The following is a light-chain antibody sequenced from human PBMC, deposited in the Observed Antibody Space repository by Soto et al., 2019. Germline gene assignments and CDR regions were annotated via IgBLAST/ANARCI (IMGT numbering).Light chain of an antibody. CDR3: QQSYSTHTWT. J-gene: IGKJ1*01. CDR1: QNINNC. V-gene: IGKV1-39*01. CDR2: GAS. Sequence: EIQMTQSPPSLSASVGDRVTITCRTSQNINNCLNWYQERPGKAPKLLIYGASSLQSGVPLRFSGSGSGTDFTLTISSLQPEDFATYYCQQSYSTHTWTFGQGTKVEIK.